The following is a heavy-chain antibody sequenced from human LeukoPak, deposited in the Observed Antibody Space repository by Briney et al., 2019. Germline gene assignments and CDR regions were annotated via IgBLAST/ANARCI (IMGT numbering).Heavy chain of an antibody. J-gene: IGHJ6*04. D-gene: IGHD3-16*02. CDR2: IDTSDSYT. V-gene: IGHV5-10-1*01. CDR1: GYRFTSYW. CDR3: ELRLGELSDDYYYYGMDV. Sequence: GGALKISCKGSGYRFTSYWISWGRQMPGKGLEWRGRIDTSDSYTNYSPSFQGHVTISADKSISTAYLQWSSLKASDTAMYYCELRLGELSDDYYYYGMDVWGKGTTVTVSS.